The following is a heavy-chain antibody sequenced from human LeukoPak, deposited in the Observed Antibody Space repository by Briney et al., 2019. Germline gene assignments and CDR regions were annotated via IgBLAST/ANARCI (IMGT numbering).Heavy chain of an antibody. CDR1: GFSFNEYN. D-gene: IGHD3-22*01. CDR3: ARETYYYDTTYYYIKYFDS. Sequence: GGPLRLPCEASGFSFNEYNMSWIPQAPGKGLEGVSYISISGSTIYYADSVKGRFTISRDNANNSLYLHMNSLRAEDTAVYYCARETYYYDTTYYYIKYFDSWGQGTLVTVSS. CDR2: ISISGSTI. J-gene: IGHJ4*02. V-gene: IGHV3-11*01.